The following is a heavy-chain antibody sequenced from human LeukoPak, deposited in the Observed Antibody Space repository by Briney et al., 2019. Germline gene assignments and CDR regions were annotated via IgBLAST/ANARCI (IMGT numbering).Heavy chain of an antibody. V-gene: IGHV3-21*01. Sequence: GGSLRLSCAASGFTFSTFSMNWVRQAPGKGLEWVSSISSSSSYIYCADSVKGRFTISRDNAKNSLYLQMNSLRAEDTAVYYCARTNVDTAMVAYFDYWGQGTLVTVSS. CDR3: ARTNVDTAMVAYFDY. CDR2: ISSSSSYI. CDR1: GFTFSTFS. J-gene: IGHJ4*02. D-gene: IGHD5-18*01.